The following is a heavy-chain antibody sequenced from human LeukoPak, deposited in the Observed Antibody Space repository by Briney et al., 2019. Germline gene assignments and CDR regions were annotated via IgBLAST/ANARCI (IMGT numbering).Heavy chain of an antibody. J-gene: IGHJ5*02. D-gene: IGHD2-8*02. CDR1: GFTFSSYA. Sequence: GGSLRLSCAASGFTFSSYAMSWVRLAPGKGLEWVSAISGSGANTYFADSVKGRFTISRDNSKNTLYLQMNSLRAEDTAVYYCAKSPGVVSDWFDPWGQGTLVTVSS. CDR2: ISGSGANT. CDR3: AKSPGVVSDWFDP. V-gene: IGHV3-23*01.